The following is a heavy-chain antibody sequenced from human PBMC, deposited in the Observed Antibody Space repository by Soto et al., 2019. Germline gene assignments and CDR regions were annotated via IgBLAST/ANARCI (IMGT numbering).Heavy chain of an antibody. Sequence: GGSLRLSCAASGFTFSSYAMTWVHLAPGKGLEWVSTISTSGTKIYYADSVKGRFSISRDNSDNTVSLQMSSLRAEDTAIYYCAKGNMVRGSYYGMDLWGPGTTVTVSS. CDR1: GFTFSSYA. J-gene: IGHJ6*02. V-gene: IGHV3-23*01. CDR3: AKGNMVRGSYYGMDL. D-gene: IGHD3-10*01. CDR2: ISTSGTKI.